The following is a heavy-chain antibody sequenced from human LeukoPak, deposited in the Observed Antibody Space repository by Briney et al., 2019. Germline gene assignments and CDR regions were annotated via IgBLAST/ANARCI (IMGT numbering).Heavy chain of an antibody. J-gene: IGHJ1*01. CDR3: ARRLLGYCSGGSCYSGYFQH. CDR2: INHSGST. V-gene: IGHV4-34*01. Sequence: SETLSLTCAVYGGSFSGYYWSWIRQPPGKGLEWIGEINHSGSTYYNPSLKSRVTISVDTSKNQFSLKLTSVTAADTAMYYCARRLLGYCSGGSCYSGYFQHWGQGTLVTVSS. D-gene: IGHD2-15*01. CDR1: GGSFSGYY.